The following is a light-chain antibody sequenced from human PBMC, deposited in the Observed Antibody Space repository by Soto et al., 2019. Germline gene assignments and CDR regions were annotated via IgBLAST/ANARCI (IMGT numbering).Light chain of an antibody. J-gene: IGKJ3*01. CDR3: QQYNSYSPET. CDR1: QSISSW. V-gene: IGKV1-5*03. Sequence: DIKMTQSPSTLSASVGDRVTITCRASQSISSWLAWYQQKPGKAPKLLIYKASSLESGVPSRFSGSGSGTEFTLTISSLQPDDFATYYCQQYNSYSPETFGPGTKVDIK. CDR2: KAS.